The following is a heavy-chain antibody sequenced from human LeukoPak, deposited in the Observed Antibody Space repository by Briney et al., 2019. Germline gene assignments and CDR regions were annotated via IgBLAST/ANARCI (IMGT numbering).Heavy chain of an antibody. Sequence: GGSLRLSCAASGFTFSSYSMNWVRQAPGKGLEWVSYISSSSSTMYYADSVKGRFTISRDNAKNSLYLQMHSLRDEDTAVYYCAAYCSSTNCYTELFDCWGQGTLVTVSS. CDR3: AAYCSSTNCYTELFDC. CDR2: ISSSSSTM. D-gene: IGHD2-2*02. CDR1: GFTFSSYS. J-gene: IGHJ4*02. V-gene: IGHV3-48*02.